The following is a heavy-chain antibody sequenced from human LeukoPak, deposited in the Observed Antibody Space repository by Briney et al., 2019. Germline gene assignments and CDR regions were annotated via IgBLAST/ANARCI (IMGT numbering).Heavy chain of an antibody. J-gene: IGHJ4*02. Sequence: SETLSLTCAVYGGSFSGYYWSWIRQPPGKGLEWIGEINHSGSTNYNPSLKSRVTISVDTSKNQFSLKLSSVTAADTAVYYCARRRFYCLTWGQGTLVTVSS. CDR2: INHSGST. CDR1: GGSFSGYY. D-gene: IGHD4/OR15-4a*01. CDR3: ARRRFYCLT. V-gene: IGHV4-34*01.